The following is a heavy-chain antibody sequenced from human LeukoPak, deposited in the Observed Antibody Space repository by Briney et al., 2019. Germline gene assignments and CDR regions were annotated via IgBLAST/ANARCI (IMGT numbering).Heavy chain of an antibody. CDR2: INPNSGGT. CDR3: ARSYYDFWSGYINDAFDI. CDR1: AYTFTGYY. V-gene: IGHV1-2*02. D-gene: IGHD3-3*01. Sequence: ASVKVSCKASAYTFTGYYMHWVRQAPGQGLEWMGWINPNSGGTNYAQKFQGRVTMTRDTSISTAYMEPSRLRSDDTAVYYCARSYYDFWSGYINDAFDIWGQGTMVTVSS. J-gene: IGHJ3*02.